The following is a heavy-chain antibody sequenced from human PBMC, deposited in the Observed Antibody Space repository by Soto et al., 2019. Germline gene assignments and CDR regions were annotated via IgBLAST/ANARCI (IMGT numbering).Heavy chain of an antibody. V-gene: IGHV3-23*01. J-gene: IGHJ5*02. CDR1: GFTFSSYA. D-gene: IGHD2-15*01. CDR3: ANDVLTGIVVVVPAHNWFDP. Sequence: GGSLRLSCAASGFTFSSYAMSWVRQAPGKGLEWVSAISGSGGSTYYADSVKGRFTISRDNSKNTLYLQMNSLRAEDTAVYYCANDVLTGIVVVVPAHNWFDPWGQGTLVTVSS. CDR2: ISGSGGST.